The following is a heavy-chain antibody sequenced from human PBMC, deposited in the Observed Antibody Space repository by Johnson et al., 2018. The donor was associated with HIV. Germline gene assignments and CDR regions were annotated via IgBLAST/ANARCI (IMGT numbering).Heavy chain of an antibody. V-gene: IGHV3-9*01. Sequence: VLLVESGGGLVQPGRSLKLSCAASGFTFDDYAMHWVRQTPGKGLEWVSGISWNSGSIGYADSVKGRFTISRDNAKNSLYLQMNSLRPEDTALYYCAKDIIRFREGWALPAFDIWGRGTMVTVSS. D-gene: IGHD1-26*01. CDR3: AKDIIRFREGWALPAFDI. CDR2: ISWNSGSI. CDR1: GFTFDDYA. J-gene: IGHJ3*02.